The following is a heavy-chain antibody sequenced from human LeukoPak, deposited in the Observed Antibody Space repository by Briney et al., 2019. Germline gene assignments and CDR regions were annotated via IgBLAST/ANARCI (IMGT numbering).Heavy chain of an antibody. V-gene: IGHV1-8*01. CDR3: ARGRLQYHHYYYYMDV. CDR1: GYTFTSYD. D-gene: IGHD4-11*01. J-gene: IGHJ6*03. Sequence: ASVKVSCKASGYTFTSYDINWVRQATGQGLEWMGWMNPNSGNTGYAQKFQGRVTMTRNTSISTAYMELSSLRSEDTAVYYCARGRLQYHHYYYYMDVWGKGTTVTVSS. CDR2: MNPNSGNT.